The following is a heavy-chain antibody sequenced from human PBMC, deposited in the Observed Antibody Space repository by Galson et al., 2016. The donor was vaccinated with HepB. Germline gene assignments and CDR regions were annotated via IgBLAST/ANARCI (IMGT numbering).Heavy chain of an antibody. CDR3: VKDSSGYYFDY. V-gene: IGHV3-64D*06. CDR1: GFSFSSYA. D-gene: IGHD3-22*01. CDR2: ITSDGSTT. J-gene: IGHJ4*02. Sequence: SLRLSCAASGFSFSSYAIYWVRQAPGKGLEYVSGITSDGSTTYYADSVKGRFTISRDNSKNTLYLQMRSLRPEDTAVYYCVKDSSGYYFDYWGQGPLVTVSS.